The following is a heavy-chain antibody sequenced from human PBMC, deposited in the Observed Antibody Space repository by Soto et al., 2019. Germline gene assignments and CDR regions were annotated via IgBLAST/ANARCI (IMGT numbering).Heavy chain of an antibody. Sequence: EVQLVESGGGLVQPGRSLRLSCAGSGFSFEDYAMHWVRQAPGKGLEWVSVISWNSGTIVYADSVEGRFTISRDNGKNSLFLQMNTVRVEDTAFYYCAKDIGTSGWGRIDHWGQGILVTVSS. CDR3: AKDIGTSGWGRIDH. CDR1: GFSFEDYA. D-gene: IGHD6-19*01. V-gene: IGHV3-9*01. J-gene: IGHJ4*02. CDR2: ISWNSGTI.